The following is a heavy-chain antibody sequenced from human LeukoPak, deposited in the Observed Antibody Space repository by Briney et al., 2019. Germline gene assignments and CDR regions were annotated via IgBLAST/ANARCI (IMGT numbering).Heavy chain of an antibody. Sequence: PSETLSLTCTVSGYSIPIGYYWGWIRQPPGKGLEWIGSINLQRHTYYAPSLKSRVIISIDTSKNQFSLKLSSVTAADTALYYCARQVATKGEWAFDIWGQGTMV. CDR2: INLQRHT. CDR1: GYSIPIGYY. J-gene: IGHJ3*02. V-gene: IGHV4-38-2*02. CDR3: ARQVATKGEWAFDI. D-gene: IGHD5-12*01.